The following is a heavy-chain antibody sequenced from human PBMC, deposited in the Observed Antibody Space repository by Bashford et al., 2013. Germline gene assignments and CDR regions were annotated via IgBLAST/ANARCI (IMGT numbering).Heavy chain of an antibody. J-gene: IGHJ4*02. V-gene: IGHV3-33*01. Sequence: GGPVRLSCAASGFTFSSYGMHWVRQAPGKGLEWVAVIWYDGSNKYYADSVKGRFTISRDNSKNTLYLQMNSLRAEDTAVYYCARDFNGDYVGSIDYWGQGTLVTVSS. CDR1: GFTFSSYG. CDR2: IWYDGSNK. CDR3: ARDFNGDYVGSIDY. D-gene: IGHD4-17*01.